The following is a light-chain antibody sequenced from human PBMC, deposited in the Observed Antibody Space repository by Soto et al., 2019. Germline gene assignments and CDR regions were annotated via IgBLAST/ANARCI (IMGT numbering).Light chain of an antibody. CDR2: EVT. Sequence: QSALTQPPSASGSPGQSVSISCTGTSSDVGSYDYVAWYQQPPGKAPKLLIYEVTKRPSGVPDRFSGSKSGNTASLTVSGLLAEDEADYYCSSYAGTNNMGVFGGGTQLTVL. CDR3: SSYAGTNNMGV. CDR1: SSDVGSYDY. J-gene: IGLJ3*02. V-gene: IGLV2-8*01.